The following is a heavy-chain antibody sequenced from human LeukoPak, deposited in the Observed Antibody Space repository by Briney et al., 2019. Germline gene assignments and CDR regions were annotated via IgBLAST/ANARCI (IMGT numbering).Heavy chain of an antibody. CDR1: GFTVSSNY. D-gene: IGHD6-13*01. CDR2: IYSGGST. J-gene: IGHJ4*02. V-gene: IGHV3-53*01. Sequence: GGSLRLSCAASGFTVSSNYMSWVRQAPGKGLEWVSVIYSGGSTYYADSVKGRFTISRDNSKNTLYLQMNSLRAEDTAVYYCAREFGYSSQTGGWGQGTLVTVSS. CDR3: AREFGYSSQTGG.